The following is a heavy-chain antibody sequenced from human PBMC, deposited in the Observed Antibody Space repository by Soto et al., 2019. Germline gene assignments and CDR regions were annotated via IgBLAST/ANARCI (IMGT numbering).Heavy chain of an antibody. CDR3: AKDRPRRPSGYSFDY. V-gene: IGHV3-23*01. J-gene: IGHJ4*02. CDR1: GFTFSTYA. Sequence: EVQLLESGGKLVQPGGSLTLSCAASGFTFSTYAMAWVRQAPGKGLEWVSGVSPSGLNTDYADPVKGRFYISRDNSKNTVSLHMNRLRAEDTSLYWCAKDRPRRPSGYSFDYWGQGTPVTVSS. D-gene: IGHD1-1*01. CDR2: VSPSGLNT.